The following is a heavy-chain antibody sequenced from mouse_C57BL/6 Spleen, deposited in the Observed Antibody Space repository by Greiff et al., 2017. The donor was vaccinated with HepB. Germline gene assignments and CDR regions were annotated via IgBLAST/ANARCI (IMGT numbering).Heavy chain of an antibody. D-gene: IGHD1-1*01. Sequence: EVNVVESGGGLVKPGGSLKLSCAASGFTFSSYAMSWVRQTPEKRLEWVATISDGGSYTSYPDNVKGRFTISRDNAKNNLYLQMSHLQAEDTAMYYCARDHPGSSYLCYFDVWGTGTTVTVSS. V-gene: IGHV5-4*01. J-gene: IGHJ1*03. CDR2: ISDGGSYT. CDR3: ARDHPGSSYLCYFDV. CDR1: GFTFSSYA.